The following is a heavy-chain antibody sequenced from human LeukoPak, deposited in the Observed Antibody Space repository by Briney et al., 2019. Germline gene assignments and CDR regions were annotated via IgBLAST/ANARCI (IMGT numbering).Heavy chain of an antibody. CDR2: IYYSGTT. CDR3: ARRLTVTGRYYFDY. CDR1: GGSISTYY. D-gene: IGHD4-11*01. V-gene: IGHV4-59*01. Sequence: PSETLSLTCTVAGGSISTYYWTWIRHPPGKGLVWKGYIYYSGTTNYNPSLKSRVTMSVDTSKNQFSLRLNSVTAADTAVYYCARRLTVTGRYYFDYWGQGTLVTVSS. J-gene: IGHJ4*02.